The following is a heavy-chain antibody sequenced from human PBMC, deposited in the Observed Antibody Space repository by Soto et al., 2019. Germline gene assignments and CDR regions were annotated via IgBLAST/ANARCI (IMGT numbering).Heavy chain of an antibody. D-gene: IGHD3-10*01. V-gene: IGHV4-59*01. CDR1: GGSISSYY. J-gene: IGHJ5*02. CDR3: ARVRPLWFGEWSSLDP. Sequence: QVQLQESGPGLVKPSETLSLTCTVSGGSISSYYWSWIRQPPGKGLEWIGYIYYSGSTNYNPSLKSRVTIAVAPPRHQFSLKLSSVTAADTAVYYWARVRPLWFGEWSSLDPWGQGTLVTVSS. CDR2: IYYSGST.